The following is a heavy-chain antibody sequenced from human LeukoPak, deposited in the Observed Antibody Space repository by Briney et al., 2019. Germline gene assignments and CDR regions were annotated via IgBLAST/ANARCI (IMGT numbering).Heavy chain of an antibody. CDR2: IIPIFGTA. D-gene: IGHD5-12*01. Sequence: GASVKVSCKASGYTFTSYGISWVRQAPGQGLEWMGGIIPIFGTANYAQKFQGRVTITADESTSTAYMELSSLRSEDTAVYYCARVTGGYQGSYFDYWGQGTLVTVSS. CDR3: ARVTGGYQGSYFDY. CDR1: GYTFTSYG. V-gene: IGHV1-69*13. J-gene: IGHJ4*02.